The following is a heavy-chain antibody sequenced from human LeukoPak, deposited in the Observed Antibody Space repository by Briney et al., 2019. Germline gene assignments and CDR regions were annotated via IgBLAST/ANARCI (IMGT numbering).Heavy chain of an antibody. CDR3: AKDSDYGDQADWYFDL. V-gene: IGHV3-9*01. D-gene: IGHD4-17*01. CDR2: ISWNSGSI. Sequence: PLRLSCAASGFTFDDYAMHWVRQAPGKGLEWVSGISWNSGSIGYADSVKGRFTISRDNAKNSLYLQMNSLRAEDTALYYCAKDSDYGDQADWYFDLWGRGTLVTVSS. CDR1: GFTFDDYA. J-gene: IGHJ2*01.